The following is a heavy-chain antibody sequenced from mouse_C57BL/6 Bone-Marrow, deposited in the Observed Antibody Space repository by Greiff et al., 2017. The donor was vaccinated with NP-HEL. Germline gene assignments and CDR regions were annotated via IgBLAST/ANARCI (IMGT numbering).Heavy chain of an antibody. CDR2: IYPGDGDT. Sequence: VQLQQSGAELVKPGASVKISCKASGYAFSSYWMNWVKQRPGKGLEWIGQIYPGDGDTNYNGKFKGKATLTADKSSSTAYMQLSSLTSEDSAVYFCATKGYSNYGAWFAYWGKGTLVTVSA. D-gene: IGHD2-5*01. CDR3: ATKGYSNYGAWFAY. J-gene: IGHJ3*01. CDR1: GYAFSSYW. V-gene: IGHV1-80*01.